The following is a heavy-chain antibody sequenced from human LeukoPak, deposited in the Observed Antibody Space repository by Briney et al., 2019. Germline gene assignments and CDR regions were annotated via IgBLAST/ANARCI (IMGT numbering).Heavy chain of an antibody. D-gene: IGHD5-12*01. CDR1: GFTFSNYP. Sequence: PGGALRLSCVMSGFTFSNYPMNWVRQAPGKGLEWISEISIDSGSTYHIESVRVRFTISRDNSKSKLYLQMNSLRADDAAVYYCACGRYGGLFDNWGQGTLVTVSS. CDR2: ISIDSGST. J-gene: IGHJ4*02. CDR3: ACGRYGGLFDN. V-gene: IGHV3-23*01.